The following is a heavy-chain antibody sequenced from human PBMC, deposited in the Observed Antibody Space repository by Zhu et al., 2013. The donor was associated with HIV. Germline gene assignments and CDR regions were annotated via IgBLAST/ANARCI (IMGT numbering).Heavy chain of an antibody. V-gene: IGHV1-2*02. CDR1: GYTFSDYY. CDR2: INPNTGGT. J-gene: IGHJ6*02. Sequence: QVQLEQSGAEVKEPGASVKVSCKASGYTFSDYYMHWVRQAPGQGLQWMGWINPNTGGTNYAQKFQGRVTMTRDTSISTAFMELSRLRSDDTAVYYCARGGKSGSESYGLDVWGQGTTVIVSS. D-gene: IGHD3-10*01. CDR3: ARGGKSGSESYGLDV.